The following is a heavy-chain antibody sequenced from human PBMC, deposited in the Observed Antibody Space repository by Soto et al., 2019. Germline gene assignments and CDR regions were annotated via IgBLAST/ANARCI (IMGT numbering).Heavy chain of an antibody. CDR2: ISAYNGNT. CDR1: GYTFTSYG. V-gene: IGHV1-18*01. CDR3: ARSLSHTMIDPYPPGDFDY. J-gene: IGHJ4*02. Sequence: ASVKVSCKASGYTFTSYGISWVRQAPGQGLEWMGWISAYNGNTNYAQKLQGRVTMTTDTSTSTAYMELRSLRSDDTAVYYCARSLSHTMIDPYPPGDFDYWGQGTLVTVSS. D-gene: IGHD3-22*01.